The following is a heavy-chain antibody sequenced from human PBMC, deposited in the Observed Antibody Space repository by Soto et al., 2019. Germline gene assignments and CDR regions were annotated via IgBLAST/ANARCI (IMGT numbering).Heavy chain of an antibody. Sequence: GGFLRLSCAASGFTFSSYSMNWVRQAPGKGLEWVSYISSSSSTIYYADNVKGRFTISRDNAKNSLYLQMNSLRAEDTAVYYCARDPVTTLVAYYYYMDVWGKGTTVTVSS. D-gene: IGHD4-17*01. V-gene: IGHV3-48*01. CDR2: ISSSSSTI. CDR3: ARDPVTTLVAYYYYMDV. CDR1: GFTFSSYS. J-gene: IGHJ6*03.